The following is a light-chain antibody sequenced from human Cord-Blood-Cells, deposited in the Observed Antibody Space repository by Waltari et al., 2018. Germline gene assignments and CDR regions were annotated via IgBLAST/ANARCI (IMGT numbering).Light chain of an antibody. Sequence: EIVFTQSPAPLSLSPGVRAPLACRAGQSVSSYLAWYQQKPGQAPRLLIYDASNRATGIPARFSGSGSGTDFTLTISSLEPEDFAVYYCQQRSNWPPITFGQGTRLEIK. CDR3: QQRSNWPPIT. V-gene: IGKV3-11*01. CDR1: QSVSSY. J-gene: IGKJ5*01. CDR2: DAS.